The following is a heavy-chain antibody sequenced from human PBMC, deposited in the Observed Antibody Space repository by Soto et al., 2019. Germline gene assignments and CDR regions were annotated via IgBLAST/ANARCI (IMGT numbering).Heavy chain of an antibody. Sequence: ASVNVSCKTSGYSFTKYGLHWLRQAPGTRLELMGWINPGNGDTKYSQKFQGRVTITRDTSATTAYMELSSLRSEDSAVFYCARTDCSSTSCHNYYYYGMDVWGQGTTVTVSS. CDR2: INPGNGDT. CDR1: GYSFTKYG. V-gene: IGHV1-3*01. J-gene: IGHJ6*02. D-gene: IGHD2-2*01. CDR3: ARTDCSSTSCHNYYYYGMDV.